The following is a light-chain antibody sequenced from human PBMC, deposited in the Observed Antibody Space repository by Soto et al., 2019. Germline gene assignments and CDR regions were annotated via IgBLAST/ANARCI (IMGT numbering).Light chain of an antibody. Sequence: QSVLTQPPSVSGAPGQRVTISCTGSSSNIGAGYDVHWYQQLPVTAPKLLIYGNSNRPSGVPDRFSGSKSGTSASLAITGLQAEDEADYYCQSYDSSLSGSNYVFGTGTKLTVL. V-gene: IGLV1-40*01. CDR2: GNS. CDR1: SSNIGAGYD. J-gene: IGLJ1*01. CDR3: QSYDSSLSGSNYV.